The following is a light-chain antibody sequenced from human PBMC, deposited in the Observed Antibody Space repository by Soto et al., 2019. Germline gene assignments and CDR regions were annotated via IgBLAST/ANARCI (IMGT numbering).Light chain of an antibody. V-gene: IGKV3-15*01. CDR2: DAS. J-gene: IGKJ4*01. CDR3: HQYNNWPLT. Sequence: EIVLTQSPGTLSLSPGERATLSCRASQSVKSNLAWYQQKPGQDPRLLIYDASTKATGLPARFSSSGSGTEFTLTISSLQSDEFAVYYCHQYNNWPLTFGGGTKVDIK. CDR1: QSVKSN.